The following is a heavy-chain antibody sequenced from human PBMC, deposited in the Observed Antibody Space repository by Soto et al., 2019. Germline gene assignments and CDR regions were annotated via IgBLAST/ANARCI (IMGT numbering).Heavy chain of an antibody. CDR3: ARVPDR. CDR1: AGSISSGGYS. J-gene: IGHJ5*02. CDR2: IYHSGST. D-gene: IGHD2-2*01. V-gene: IGHV4-30-2*01. Sequence: TLSLTCAVSAGSISSGGYSWSWIRQPPGKGLEWIGYIYHSGSTYYNPSLKSRVTISVDRSKNQFSLKLSSVTAADTAVYYCARVPDRWGQGILVTVSS.